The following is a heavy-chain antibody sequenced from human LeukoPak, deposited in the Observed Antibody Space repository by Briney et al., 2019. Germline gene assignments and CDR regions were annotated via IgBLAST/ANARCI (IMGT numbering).Heavy chain of an antibody. Sequence: ASVKVSCKASGGTFSSYAISWVRQAPGQGREWMGGIIPIFGTANYAQKFQGRVTITTDESTSTAYMELSSLRSEDTAVYYCVSDYYDSSDYTFQHWGQGTLVTVSS. CDR1: GGTFSSYA. D-gene: IGHD3-22*01. CDR2: IIPIFGTA. CDR3: VSDYYDSSDYTFQH. J-gene: IGHJ1*01. V-gene: IGHV1-69*05.